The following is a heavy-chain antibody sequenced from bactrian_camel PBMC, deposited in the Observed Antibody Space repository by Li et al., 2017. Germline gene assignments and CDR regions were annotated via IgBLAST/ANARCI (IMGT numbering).Heavy chain of an antibody. CDR2: ITRIHGGT. Sequence: VQLVESGGGSVQVGGSLRLSCVASGDTIGRYCMGWFRQIPGKEREGVASITRIHGGTAYANSVKGRFIISRDNIKSMWYLQMDILKPEDTGMYYCAAVMGCSLAPWLRDPGQKEGPIYWGQGTQVTVS. J-gene: IGHJ4*01. V-gene: IGHV3S63*01. CDR1: GDTIGRYC. CDR3: AAVMGCSLAPWLRDPGQKEGPIY. D-gene: IGHD3*01.